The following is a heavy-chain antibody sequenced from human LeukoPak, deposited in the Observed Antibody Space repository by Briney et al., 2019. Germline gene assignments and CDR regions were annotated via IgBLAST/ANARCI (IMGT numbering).Heavy chain of an antibody. D-gene: IGHD1-26*01. CDR2: ISYDGSNK. J-gene: IGHJ4*02. CDR3: ARDDGSYSRSPGFDY. V-gene: IGHV3-30*04. CDR1: GFTFSSSA. Sequence: GGSLRLSCAASGFTFSSSAMHWVRQAPGKVLEWVAIISYDGSNKYYADSVKGRFTISRDNSKNTLFLQMDSLRAEDTAVYYCARDDGSYSRSPGFDYWGQGTLVTVSS.